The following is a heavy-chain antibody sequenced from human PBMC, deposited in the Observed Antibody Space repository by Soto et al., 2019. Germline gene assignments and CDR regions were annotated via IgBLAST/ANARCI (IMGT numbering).Heavy chain of an antibody. CDR3: AGIRAAGNWFDP. V-gene: IGHV4-34*01. CDR2: INHSGST. D-gene: IGHD6-13*01. Sequence: PSETLSLTCAVYGGSFRGYYWSWIRQPPGKGLEWIGEINHSGSTNYNPSLKSRVTISVDTSKNQFSPKLSSVTAADTAVYYCAGIRAAGNWFDPWGQGTLVTVSS. CDR1: GGSFRGYY. J-gene: IGHJ5*02.